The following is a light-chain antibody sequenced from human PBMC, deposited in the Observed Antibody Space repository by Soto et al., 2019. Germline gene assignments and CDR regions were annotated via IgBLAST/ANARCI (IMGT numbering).Light chain of an antibody. Sequence: DIVMTQSPLSLPVTPGEPASISCRSSQSLLHSNGYNYLDWYLQKPGQSPQLLIYLGSNRAAGVPDMFRSSGSGTDFTLKISRVEAEDVGVYYCMQALQTPYTFGQGTKPEIK. CDR2: LGS. CDR3: MQALQTPYT. J-gene: IGKJ2*01. V-gene: IGKV2-28*01. CDR1: QSLLHSNGYNY.